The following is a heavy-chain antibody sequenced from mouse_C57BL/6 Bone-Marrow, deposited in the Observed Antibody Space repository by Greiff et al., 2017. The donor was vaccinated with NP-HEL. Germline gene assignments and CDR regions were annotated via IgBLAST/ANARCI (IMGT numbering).Heavy chain of an antibody. CDR1: GFNITDDY. Sequence: EVQLQQSGAELVRPGASVKLSCTVSGFNITDDYMHWVKQRPEQGLEWIGWIDPENGDTEYASKFQGKATLTADTSSNTAYLKLSSLTSEDTAVYYCTTGGSSTYAMDYWGQGTSVTVSA. D-gene: IGHD1-1*01. J-gene: IGHJ4*01. V-gene: IGHV14-4*01. CDR2: IDPENGDT. CDR3: TTGGSSTYAMDY.